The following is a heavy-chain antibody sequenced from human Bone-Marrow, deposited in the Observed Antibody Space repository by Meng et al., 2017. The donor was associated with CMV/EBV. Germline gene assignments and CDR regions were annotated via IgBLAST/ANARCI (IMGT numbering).Heavy chain of an antibody. J-gene: IGHJ4*02. CDR1: GFTFDDYA. CDR3: ARLRYFD. CDR2: INWNGGST. V-gene: IGHV3-20*04. D-gene: IGHD3-9*01. Sequence: GESLKISCAASGFTFDDYAMHWVRQAPGKGLEWVSGINWNGGSTGYADSVKGRFTISRNNAKDSLYLQMNSLRAEDTAVYYCARLRYFDWGQGTPVTVSS.